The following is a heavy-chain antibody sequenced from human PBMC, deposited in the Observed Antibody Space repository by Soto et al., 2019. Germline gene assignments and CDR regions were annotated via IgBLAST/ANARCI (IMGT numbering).Heavy chain of an antibody. CDR3: ARMGDVPYYYYGMDV. D-gene: IGHD3-16*01. V-gene: IGHV1-18*01. J-gene: IGHJ6*02. CDR2: INGYNGNT. CDR1: GYTFSRSG. Sequence: QVQLVQSGAEVKKPGASVKVSCKASGYTFSRSGISWVRQAPGQGLEWMGWINGYNGNTNYTQKMQGRITMTTDTPTSTAYMELRSLRSDGTAVYYCARMGDVPYYYYGMDVWGQGTTVIVSS.